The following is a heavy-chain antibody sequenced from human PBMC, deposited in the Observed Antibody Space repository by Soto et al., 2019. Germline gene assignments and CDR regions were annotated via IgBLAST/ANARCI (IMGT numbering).Heavy chain of an antibody. CDR3: ASHRGYSYGYNYYYYGMDV. CDR2: IDPSDSYT. CDR1: GYSLTSYW. Sequence: GESLKISCKGSGYSLTSYWISWVRQMPGKGLEWMGRIDPSDSYTNYSPSFQGHVTISADKSISTAYLQWSSLKASDTAMYYCASHRGYSYGYNYYYYGMDVWGQGTTVTVSS. V-gene: IGHV5-10-1*01. J-gene: IGHJ6*02. D-gene: IGHD5-18*01.